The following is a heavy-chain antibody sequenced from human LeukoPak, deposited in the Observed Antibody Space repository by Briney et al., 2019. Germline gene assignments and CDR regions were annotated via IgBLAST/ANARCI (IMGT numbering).Heavy chain of an antibody. CDR2: INPSGGST. V-gene: IGHV1-46*01. Sequence: SVKVSCKASGYTFTSYYMHWVRQAPGQGLEWMGIINPSGGSTSYAQKFQGRVTMTRDTSTSTVYMELSSLRSEDTAVYYRASAFRDTTIPFDYWGQGTLVTVSS. CDR1: GYTFTSYY. J-gene: IGHJ4*02. D-gene: IGHD5-18*01. CDR3: ASAFRDTTIPFDY.